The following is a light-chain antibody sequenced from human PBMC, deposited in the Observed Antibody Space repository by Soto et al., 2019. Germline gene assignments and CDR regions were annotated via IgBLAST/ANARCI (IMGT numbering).Light chain of an antibody. J-gene: IGLJ1*01. CDR3: SSYTSSSPYV. CDR1: SSDVGGYNY. V-gene: IGLV2-14*01. CDR2: DVS. Sequence: QSVLTQPASVSGSPGQSITISCTGTSSDVGGYNYVSWYQQHPGKAPKLMIYDVSNRPSGVSNRFSGSKSGNTASLTISGLQAEDEADYYCSSYTSSSPYVFGTGTKLNVL.